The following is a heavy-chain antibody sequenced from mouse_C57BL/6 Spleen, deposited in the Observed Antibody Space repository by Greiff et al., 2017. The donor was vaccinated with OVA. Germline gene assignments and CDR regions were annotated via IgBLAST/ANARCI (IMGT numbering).Heavy chain of an antibody. J-gene: IGHJ2*01. V-gene: IGHV1-72*01. Sequence: VQLQQPGAELVKPGASVKLSCKASGYTFTSYWMHWVKQRPGRGLEWIGRIDPNSGGTKYNEKFKSKATLTVDKPSSTAYMQLSSLTSEYSAVYYCARRGIYYDYYGVDYWGQGTTLTVSS. D-gene: IGHD2-4*01. CDR2: IDPNSGGT. CDR3: ARRGIYYDYYGVDY. CDR1: GYTFTSYW.